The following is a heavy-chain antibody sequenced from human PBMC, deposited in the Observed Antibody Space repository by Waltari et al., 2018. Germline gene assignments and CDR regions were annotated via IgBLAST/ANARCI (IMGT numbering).Heavy chain of an antibody. Sequence: EVQLVESGGGLVQPGGYLRLSCAASGFTFSSYSMNWVRQAPGKGLEWVSYISSSSSTIYYADSVKGRFTISRDNAKNSLYLQMNSLRAEDTAVYYCASGAAAGRVYWGQGTLVTVSS. J-gene: IGHJ4*02. CDR3: ASGAAAGRVY. D-gene: IGHD6-13*01. CDR2: ISSSSSTI. CDR1: GFTFSSYS. V-gene: IGHV3-48*04.